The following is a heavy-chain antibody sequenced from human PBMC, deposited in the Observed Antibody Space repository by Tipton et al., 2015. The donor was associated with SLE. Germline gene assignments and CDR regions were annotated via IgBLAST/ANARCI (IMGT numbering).Heavy chain of an antibody. D-gene: IGHD6-13*01. CDR2: ISSSSSYI. CDR1: GFTFSSYS. V-gene: IGHV3-21*03. CDR3: ARDVNIAAAGTTDYYGMDV. Sequence: SLRLSCAASGFTFSSYSMNWVRQAPGKGLEWVSSISSSSSYIYYADSVKGRFTISRDNAKNSLYLQMNSLRAEDTAVYYCARDVNIAAAGTTDYYGMDVWGQGTTVTVSS. J-gene: IGHJ6*02.